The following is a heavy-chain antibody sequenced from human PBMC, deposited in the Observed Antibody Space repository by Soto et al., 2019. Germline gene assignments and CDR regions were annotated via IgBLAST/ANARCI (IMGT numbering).Heavy chain of an antibody. V-gene: IGHV3-15*01. CDR3: TTVSKVPYYYYYGMDV. CDR1: GFTFSNAW. Sequence: LRLSCAASGFTFSNAWMSWVRQAPGKGLEWVGRIKSKTDGGTTDYAAPVKGRFTISRDDSKNTLYLQMNSLKTEDTAVYYCTTVSKVPYYYYYGMDVWGQGTTVTVSS. J-gene: IGHJ6*02. CDR2: IKSKTDGGTT.